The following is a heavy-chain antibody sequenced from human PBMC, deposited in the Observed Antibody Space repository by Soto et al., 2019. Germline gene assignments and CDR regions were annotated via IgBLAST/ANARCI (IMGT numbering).Heavy chain of an antibody. CDR1: AFSFSTSW. J-gene: IGHJ5*02. V-gene: IGHV3-74*01. D-gene: IGHD1-1*01. CDR2: INPDGRTI. Sequence: EVQLVESGGTLVQPGGSLRLSCAASAFSFSTSWMHWVRQAPGEGLVWVSRINPDGRTINYADSVKGRFTISRDNAKNHLYLQMNFLECRDRVVNFGEKPGTSRFATWAWGPLVTASS. CDR3: EKPGTSRFAT.